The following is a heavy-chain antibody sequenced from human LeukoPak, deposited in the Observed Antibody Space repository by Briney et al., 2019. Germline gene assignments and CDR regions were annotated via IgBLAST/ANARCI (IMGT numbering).Heavy chain of an antibody. CDR1: GFTFSSYS. J-gene: IGHJ3*02. CDR2: IRYDGSNK. D-gene: IGHD6-6*01. CDR3: AKPAARRTIDAFDI. V-gene: IGHV3-30*02. Sequence: PGGSLRLSCAASGFTFSSYSMNWVRQAPGKGLEWVAFIRYDGSNKYYADSVEGRFTISRDNSKNTLYLQMNSLRAEDTAVYYCAKPAARRTIDAFDIWGQGTMVTVSS.